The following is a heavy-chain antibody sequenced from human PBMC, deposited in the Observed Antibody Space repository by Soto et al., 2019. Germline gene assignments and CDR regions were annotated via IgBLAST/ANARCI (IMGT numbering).Heavy chain of an antibody. Sequence: SGGSLRLSCAASGFTFSSYSMNWVRQAPGKGLEWVSYISSSSSTIYYADSVKGRFTISRDNAKNSLYLQMNSLRDEDTAVYYCARDSLNYDFWSGYYTNRYYGMDVWGQGTTVTVSS. CDR1: GFTFSSYS. D-gene: IGHD3-3*01. V-gene: IGHV3-48*02. CDR3: ARDSLNYDFWSGYYTNRYYGMDV. CDR2: ISSSSSTI. J-gene: IGHJ6*02.